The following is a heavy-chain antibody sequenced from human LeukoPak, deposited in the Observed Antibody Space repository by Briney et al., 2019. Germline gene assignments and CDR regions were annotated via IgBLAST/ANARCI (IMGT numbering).Heavy chain of an antibody. CDR2: ISHDGTNK. Sequence: GGSLRLSCAASGFAFSRYGMHWVRQAPGKGLEGVALISHDGTNKNHADSVKGRFTISRDNSNNTLYLHMSSLRAEDTAVYYCARGPGALDYWGQGTLVTVSS. J-gene: IGHJ4*02. V-gene: IGHV3-30*03. D-gene: IGHD2-2*01. CDR1: GFAFSRYG. CDR3: ARGPGALDY.